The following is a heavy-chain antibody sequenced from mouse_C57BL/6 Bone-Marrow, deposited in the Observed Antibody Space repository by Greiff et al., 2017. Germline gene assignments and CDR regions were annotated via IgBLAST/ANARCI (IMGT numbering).Heavy chain of an antibody. Sequence: VQLQQSGAELARPGASVKLSCKASGYTFTSYGISWVKQRTGQGLEWIGEIYPRSGNTNYNEKFKGKGTLTANKSSRTAYRELRSLTSEDSAVYFLGGSSYGCYAMDYWGQGTSVTVSS. CDR3: GGSSYGCYAMDY. J-gene: IGHJ4*01. CDR1: GYTFTSYG. D-gene: IGHD1-1*01. CDR2: IYPRSGNT. V-gene: IGHV1-81*01.